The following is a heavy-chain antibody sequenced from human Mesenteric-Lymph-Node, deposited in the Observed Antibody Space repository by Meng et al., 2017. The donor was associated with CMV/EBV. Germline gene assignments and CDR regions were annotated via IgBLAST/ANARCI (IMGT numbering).Heavy chain of an antibody. CDR3: ARGRWGGEFDY. CDR1: GFTFSSYS. V-gene: IGHV3-48*04. Sequence: GESLKISCAASGFTFSSYSMNWVRQAPGKGLEWVSYISSSSSTIYYADSVKGRFTISRDNAKNSLYLQMNSLRAEDTAVYYCARGRWGGEFDYWGQGTLVTVSS. D-gene: IGHD3-16*01. J-gene: IGHJ4*02. CDR2: ISSSSSTI.